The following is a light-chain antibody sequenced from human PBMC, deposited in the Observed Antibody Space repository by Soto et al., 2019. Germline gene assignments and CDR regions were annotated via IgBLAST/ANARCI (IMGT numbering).Light chain of an antibody. CDR3: QQYGSSLLFT. V-gene: IGKV3-20*01. J-gene: IGKJ3*01. Sequence: EIVLTQSPGTLSLSPGERATLSCRASQSVSSSYLAWYQQKPGQAPRLLIYGASSRATGIPDRFSGSGSGTDFTLTISRLDPEDFAVYYCQQYGSSLLFTFGTGTKVDIK. CDR1: QSVSSSY. CDR2: GAS.